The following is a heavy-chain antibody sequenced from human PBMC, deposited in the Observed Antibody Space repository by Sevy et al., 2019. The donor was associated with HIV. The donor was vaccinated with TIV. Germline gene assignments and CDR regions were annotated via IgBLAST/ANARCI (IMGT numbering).Heavy chain of an antibody. Sequence: GGSLRLSCAASGFTFSSYGMHWVRQAPGKGLEWVAVIWYDGSNKYYADSVKGRFTISRDNSKNTLYLQMNSLRAEDTAVYYCARAGSSGYYFDYWGQRTLVTVSS. CDR3: ARAGSSGYYFDY. J-gene: IGHJ4*02. CDR1: GFTFSSYG. D-gene: IGHD3-22*01. CDR2: IWYDGSNK. V-gene: IGHV3-33*01.